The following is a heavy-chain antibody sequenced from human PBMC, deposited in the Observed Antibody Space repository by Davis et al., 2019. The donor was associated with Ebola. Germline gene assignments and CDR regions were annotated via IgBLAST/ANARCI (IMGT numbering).Heavy chain of an antibody. J-gene: IGHJ3*02. CDR1: GDTFSNYA. V-gene: IGHV1-18*01. D-gene: IGHD6-19*01. CDR2: ISAYNGNT. CDR3: ARGYIAVPSYAFDI. Sequence: ASVKVSCKASGDTFSNYAISWVRQAPGQGLEWMGWISAYNGNTNYAQKLQGRVTMTTDTSTSTAYMELRSLRSDDTAVYYCARGYIAVPSYAFDIWGQGTMVTVSS.